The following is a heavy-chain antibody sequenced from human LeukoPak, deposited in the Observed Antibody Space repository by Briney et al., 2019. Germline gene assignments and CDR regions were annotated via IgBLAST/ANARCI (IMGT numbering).Heavy chain of an antibody. Sequence: PSETLSLTCTVSGGSISSYYWSWIRQPPGKGLEWIGYIYYSGSTNYNPSLKSRVTISVDTSKNQFSLKLSSVTAADTAVYYCARHLYYYYGMDVWGQRTTVTVSS. CDR2: IYYSGST. V-gene: IGHV4-59*08. CDR3: ARHLYYYYGMDV. J-gene: IGHJ6*02. CDR1: GGSISSYY.